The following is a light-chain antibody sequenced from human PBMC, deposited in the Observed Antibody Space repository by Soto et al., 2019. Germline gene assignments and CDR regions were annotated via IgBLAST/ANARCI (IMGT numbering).Light chain of an antibody. J-gene: IGKJ1*01. CDR2: GAS. V-gene: IGKV3-15*01. CDR1: QSVGGN. Sequence: IMMTQSPATLSVSPGETATLSCRASQSVGGNLAWYQQKPGQAPRLLIYGASTRATGLPARFSRSGSGTEFTLTISSLQSEDFAVYYCQQYNNWPKMFGQGTKVEIK. CDR3: QQYNNWPKM.